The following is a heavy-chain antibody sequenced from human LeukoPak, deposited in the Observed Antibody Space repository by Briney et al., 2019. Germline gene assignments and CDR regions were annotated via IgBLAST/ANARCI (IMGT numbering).Heavy chain of an antibody. CDR2: IYSGGST. J-gene: IGHJ4*02. V-gene: IGHV3-53*05. D-gene: IGHD3-9*01. Sequence: PGGSLRLSCAASGFTVSSNYMSWVRQAPGKGLEWVSIIYSGGSTFYADSVKGRFTISRDNSKNTLYLQMNSLRAEDTAVYYCAKAGYYDILTGYPNYYFDYWGQGTLVTVSS. CDR1: GFTVSSNY. CDR3: AKAGYYDILTGYPNYYFDY.